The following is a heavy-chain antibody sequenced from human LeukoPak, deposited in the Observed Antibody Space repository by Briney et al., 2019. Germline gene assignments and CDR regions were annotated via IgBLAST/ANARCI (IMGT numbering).Heavy chain of an antibody. CDR2: ISYDGSNK. Sequence: PGRSLRLSCAASGFTFSSYGMRWVRQAPGKGLEWVAVISYDGSNKYYADSVKGRFTISRDNSKNSLYLQLNSLRAEDTAVYYCTRAYYSGNSDFGYWGQGTLVTVSS. V-gene: IGHV3-30*03. J-gene: IGHJ4*02. CDR3: TRAYYSGNSDFGY. CDR1: GFTFSSYG. D-gene: IGHD4-23*01.